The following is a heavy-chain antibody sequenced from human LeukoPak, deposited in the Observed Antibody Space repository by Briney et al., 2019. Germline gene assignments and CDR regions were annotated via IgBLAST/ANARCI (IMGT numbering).Heavy chain of an antibody. V-gene: IGHV3-74*01. Sequence: GGSLRLSCAASGFTFSSYWMHWVRQAPGKGLVWVSRINSDGSSTSYADSVKGRFTISRDNAKNTLYLQMNSLRAEDTAVYYCARDHGYYVFWSGPPDAFDIWGQGTMVTVSS. CDR3: ARDHGYYVFWSGPPDAFDI. D-gene: IGHD3-3*01. CDR1: GFTFSSYW. J-gene: IGHJ3*02. CDR2: INSDGSST.